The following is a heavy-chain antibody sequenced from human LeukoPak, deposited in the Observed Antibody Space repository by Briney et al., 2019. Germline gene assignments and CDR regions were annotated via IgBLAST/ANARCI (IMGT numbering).Heavy chain of an antibody. CDR1: GYTFTSYG. V-gene: IGHV1-18*01. CDR3: ARDYGDYVAFDI. D-gene: IGHD4-17*01. Sequence: ASVKVSCRASGYTFTSYGISWVRQAPGQGLEWMGWISAYNGNTNYAQKLQGRVTMTTDTSTSTAYMELRSLRSDDTAVYYCARDYGDYVAFDIWGQGIMVTVSS. CDR2: ISAYNGNT. J-gene: IGHJ3*02.